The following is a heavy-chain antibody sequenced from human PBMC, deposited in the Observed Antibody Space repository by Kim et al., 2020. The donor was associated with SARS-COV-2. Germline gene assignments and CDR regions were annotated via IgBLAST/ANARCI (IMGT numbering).Heavy chain of an antibody. D-gene: IGHD2-2*01. Sequence: SETLSLTCTVSGDSISSSNWWTWVRQPPGKGLEWIGEIRHGGRTNYNPSVKSRVSISLDNSKNQFSLNLTSVTAADTAIYYCARSPVASKSFWLDPWGQGTPVTVSS. J-gene: IGHJ5*02. CDR2: IRHGGRT. V-gene: IGHV4-4*02. CDR1: GDSISSSNW. CDR3: ARSPVASKSFWLDP.